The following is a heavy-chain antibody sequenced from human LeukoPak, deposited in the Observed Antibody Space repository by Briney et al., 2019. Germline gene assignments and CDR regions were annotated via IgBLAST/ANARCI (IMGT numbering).Heavy chain of an antibody. CDR3: AREYSSSPFDY. Sequence: EASVKVSCKASGGTFSSYAISWVRQAPGQGLEWMGGIILIFGTANYAQKFQGRVTITTDESTSTAYMELSSLRSEDTAVYYCAREYSSSPFDYWGQGTLVTVSS. D-gene: IGHD6-6*01. V-gene: IGHV1-69*05. J-gene: IGHJ4*02. CDR1: GGTFSSYA. CDR2: IILIFGTA.